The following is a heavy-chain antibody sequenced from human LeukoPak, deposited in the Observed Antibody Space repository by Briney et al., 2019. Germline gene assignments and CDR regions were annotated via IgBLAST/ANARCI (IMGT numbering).Heavy chain of an antibody. CDR2: FNSQNNKM. CDR3: ATDRVYRSSGRSWGFFDY. Sequence: ASVKVSCKLSGYSLSDLSLHWVREAPGEGLECMGGFNSQNNKMVYSQKFQGRVTMTEDTSADTAYMELSSLRSEDTAVYFCATDRVYRSSGRSWGFFDYWGQGTLVIVSS. D-gene: IGHD6-19*01. CDR1: GYSLSDLS. J-gene: IGHJ4*02. V-gene: IGHV1-24*01.